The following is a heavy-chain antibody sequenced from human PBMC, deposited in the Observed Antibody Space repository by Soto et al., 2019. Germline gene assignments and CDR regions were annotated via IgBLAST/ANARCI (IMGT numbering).Heavy chain of an antibody. V-gene: IGHV1-69*13. CDR2: IIPIFGTA. D-gene: IGHD3-10*01. Sequence: SVKVSCKASGGTFSSYAISWVRQAPGQGLEWMGGIIPIFGTANYAQKFQGRVTITADESTSTAYMELSSLRSEDTAVYYCASIGGSGSYYNGDIWGQGTMVTVSS. J-gene: IGHJ3*02. CDR3: ASIGGSGSYYNGDI. CDR1: GGTFSSYA.